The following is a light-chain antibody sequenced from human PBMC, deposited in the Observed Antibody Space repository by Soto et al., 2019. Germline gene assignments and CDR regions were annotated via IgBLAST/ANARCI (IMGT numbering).Light chain of an antibody. Sequence: DSQMTQSRSTLSASVGDRVTITCRASQSISSWLAWYQQKPGKAPTLLIYHASSLETGVPSRFSGSGSGTEFTLTISSLQPDDFATHYCQHDKSYGTFGQGIKADI. J-gene: IGKJ1*01. CDR2: HAS. CDR3: QHDKSYGT. CDR1: QSISSW. V-gene: IGKV1-5*01.